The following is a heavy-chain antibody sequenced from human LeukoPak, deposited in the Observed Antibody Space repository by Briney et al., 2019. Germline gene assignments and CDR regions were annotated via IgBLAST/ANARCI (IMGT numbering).Heavy chain of an antibody. CDR3: ARGGLGSWTFDS. Sequence: GGSLRLSCAASGFIFSSYSMNWVRQAPGKGLEWVSYISSSGSTIYYADSVKGRFTISRDNAKYSLHLQMDSLRAEDTAVYSCARGGLGSWTFDSWGQGTLVTVSP. D-gene: IGHD1-26*01. J-gene: IGHJ4*02. CDR2: ISSSGSTI. CDR1: GFIFSSYS. V-gene: IGHV3-48*04.